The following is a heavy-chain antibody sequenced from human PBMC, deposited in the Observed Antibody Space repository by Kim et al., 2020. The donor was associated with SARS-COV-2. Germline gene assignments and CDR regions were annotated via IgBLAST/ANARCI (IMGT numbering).Heavy chain of an antibody. J-gene: IGHJ6*02. CDR3: VKDVLAGGADV. Sequence: YANSVEGRFFISRDKANNSLYLQMNSLRPEDTAFYYCVKDVLAGGADVWGQGTAVIVSS. D-gene: IGHD3-3*02. V-gene: IGHV3-9*01.